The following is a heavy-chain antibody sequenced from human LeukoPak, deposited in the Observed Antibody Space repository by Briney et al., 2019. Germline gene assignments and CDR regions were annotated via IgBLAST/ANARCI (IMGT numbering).Heavy chain of an antibody. V-gene: IGHV3-11*05. J-gene: IGHJ5*02. Sequence: PGGSLRLSCAASGFTFSDYYMSWIRQAPGKGLKWVSYISSSSSYTNYADSVKGRFTISRDNAKNSLYLQMNSLRAEDTAVYYCARVSGYMDPWGQGTLVTVSS. D-gene: IGHD5-18*01. CDR1: GFTFSDYY. CDR2: ISSSSSYT. CDR3: ARVSGYMDP.